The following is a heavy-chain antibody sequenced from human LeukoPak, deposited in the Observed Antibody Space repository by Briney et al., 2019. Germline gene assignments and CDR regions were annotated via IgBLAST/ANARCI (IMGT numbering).Heavy chain of an antibody. CDR1: GFTFSSYA. CDR3: AKGTVRSCSGPSCYPLDS. J-gene: IGHJ4*02. CDR2: VTDTGGNT. V-gene: IGHV3-23*01. Sequence: GGSLRLSCAASGFTFSSYAMTWVRQAPVKGLEWLSVVTDTGGNTYHADSVKGRFTISRDNSKNTVYLEMNSLRVEDTAVYYCAKGTVRSCSGPSCYPLDSWGQGTLVAVSS. D-gene: IGHD2-15*01.